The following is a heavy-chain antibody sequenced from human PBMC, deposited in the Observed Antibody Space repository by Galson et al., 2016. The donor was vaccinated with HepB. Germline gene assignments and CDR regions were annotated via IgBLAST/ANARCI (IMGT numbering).Heavy chain of an antibody. CDR1: GFVVTDHW. CDR2: ISPDGTGT. D-gene: IGHD6-19*01. Sequence: SLRLSCAASGFVVTDHWIHWVRQTPGKGLVWVSRISPDGTGTSYAESVKGRFTVSRDNAKNMLFLQMNSLRDDDTALYYCVRDCGNSGCDVWGRGTLVTVSS. CDR3: VRDCGNSGCDV. J-gene: IGHJ4*02. V-gene: IGHV3-74*01.